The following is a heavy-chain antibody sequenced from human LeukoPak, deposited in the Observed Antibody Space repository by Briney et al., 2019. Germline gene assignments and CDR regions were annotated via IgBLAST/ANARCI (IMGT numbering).Heavy chain of an antibody. CDR2: ICCSGST. J-gene: IGHJ5*02. CDR1: GRSLGSSSYC. Sequence: PWETLTLTCSVSGRSLGSSSYCWGRGPQPRGEGREWIGAICCSGSTFYNPSRKSRVTLSVDTYKNQFSLKLSAVTAADTAVYYCARTENYIPEDCFDPWGQGTLVTVSS. CDR3: ARTENYIPEDCFDP. V-gene: IGHV4-39*01. D-gene: IGHD5-24*01.